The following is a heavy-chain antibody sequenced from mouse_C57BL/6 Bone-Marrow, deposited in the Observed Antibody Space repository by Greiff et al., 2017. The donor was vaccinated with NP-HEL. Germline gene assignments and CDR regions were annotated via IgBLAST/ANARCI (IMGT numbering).Heavy chain of an antibody. CDR2: IDPSDSYT. J-gene: IGHJ4*01. Sequence: QVQLQQPGAELVKPGASVKLSCKASGYTFTSYWMQWVKQRPGQGLEWIGEIDPSDSYTNYNQKFKGKATLTVDTSSSTAYMQLSSLTSEDSAVYYCARTITTVVATEGAMDYWGQGTSVTVSS. CDR1: GYTFTSYW. CDR3: ARTITTVVATEGAMDY. D-gene: IGHD1-1*01. V-gene: IGHV1-50*01.